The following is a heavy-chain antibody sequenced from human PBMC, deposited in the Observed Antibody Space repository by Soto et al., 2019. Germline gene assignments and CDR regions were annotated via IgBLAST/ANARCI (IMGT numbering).Heavy chain of an antibody. D-gene: IGHD2-15*01. V-gene: IGHV1-69*06. CDR1: GGTFSSYA. Sequence: QVQLVQSGAEVKKPGSSVKVSCKASGGTFSSYAISWVRQAPGQGLEWMGGIIPIFGTANYAQKFQGRVTITADKSTSTAYMELSSLRSEDTAVYYCARVPKGGGNANDAFDIWGQGTMVTVSS. J-gene: IGHJ3*02. CDR2: IIPIFGTA. CDR3: ARVPKGGGNANDAFDI.